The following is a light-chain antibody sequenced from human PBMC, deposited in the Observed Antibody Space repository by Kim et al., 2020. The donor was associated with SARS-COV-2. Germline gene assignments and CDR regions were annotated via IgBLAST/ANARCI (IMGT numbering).Light chain of an antibody. CDR1: QSVSSSY. J-gene: IGKJ1*01. V-gene: IGKV3-20*01. Sequence: EIVLTQSPGTLSLSPGERATLSCRASQSVSSSYLAWYQQKPGQAPRLLIYGASSRATGIPDRFSGSGSATDFTLTISRLEPEDFAVYYCQQHRSSPGTFGQGTKVEIK. CDR3: QQHRSSPGT. CDR2: GAS.